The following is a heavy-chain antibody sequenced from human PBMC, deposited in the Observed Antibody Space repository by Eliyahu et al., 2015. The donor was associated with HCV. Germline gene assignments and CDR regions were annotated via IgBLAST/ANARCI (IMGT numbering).Heavy chain of an antibody. CDR1: GDSISXSPXC. CDR3: AREDVVLLRYAINKFDL. J-gene: IGHJ5*02. D-gene: IGHD3-16*01. CDR2: INXXGRT. Sequence: QLGLQESGPGLVRPSETLSLSCVVSGDSISXSPXCWXWIRQPPGKGREWSGSINXXGRTRYSPPLRSRVTISTDTSKNQFSLKMTSVTAADAAVYYCAREDVVLLRYAINKFDLWGQGTQVTVSS. V-gene: IGHV4-39*07.